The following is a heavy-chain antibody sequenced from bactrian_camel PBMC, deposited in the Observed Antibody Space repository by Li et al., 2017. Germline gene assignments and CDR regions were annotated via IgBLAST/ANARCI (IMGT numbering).Heavy chain of an antibody. J-gene: IGHJ4*01. V-gene: IGHV3S54*01. CDR2: LVTGGPAL. CDR3: AKGRPRLGLVAADLD. D-gene: IGHD7*01. CDR1: AHAWSKNC. Sequence: HVQLVESGGGSVQAGGSLRLSCVASAHAWSKNCMGWFRQAPGQKREGVAYLVTGGPALYYADSVRGRFTISRDNAKSTLYLQLDSLKTEDTATYHCAKGRPRLGLVAADLDRGQGTQVTVS.